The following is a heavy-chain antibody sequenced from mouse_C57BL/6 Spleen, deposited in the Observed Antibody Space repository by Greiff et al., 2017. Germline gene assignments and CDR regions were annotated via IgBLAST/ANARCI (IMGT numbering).Heavy chain of an antibody. CDR2: IYPGDGDT. V-gene: IGHV1-80*01. D-gene: IGHD2-5*01. J-gene: IGHJ3*01. CDR1: GYAFSSYW. Sequence: QVQLKQSGAELVKPGASVKISCKASGYAFSSYWMNWVKQRPGKGLEWIGQIYPGDGDTNYNGKFKGKATLTADKSSSTAYMQLSSLPSEDSAVYFCAYSNFFAYWGQGTLVTVSA. CDR3: AYSNFFAY.